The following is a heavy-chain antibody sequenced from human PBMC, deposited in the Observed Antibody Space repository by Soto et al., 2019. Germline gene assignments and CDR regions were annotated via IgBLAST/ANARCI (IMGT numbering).Heavy chain of an antibody. CDR3: ARGDIVVVVAATPIY. CDR2: ISYDGSNK. V-gene: IGHV3-30-3*01. D-gene: IGHD2-15*01. Sequence: GGSLRLSCAASGFTFSSYAMHWVRQAPGKWLEWVAVISYDGSNKYYADSVKGRFTISRDNSKNTLYLQMNSLRAEDTAVYYCARGDIVVVVAATPIYWGEATLDTVSS. CDR1: GFTFSSYA. J-gene: IGHJ4*02.